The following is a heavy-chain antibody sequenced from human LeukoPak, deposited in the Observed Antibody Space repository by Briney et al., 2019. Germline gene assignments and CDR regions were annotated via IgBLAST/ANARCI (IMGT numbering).Heavy chain of an antibody. Sequence: PSETLSLTCTVSGGSISSSSFYWGWIRQPPGKGLEWIGNIYYNGNTFYNPSLKSRVSIFLDTSKTQFSPKLTSVTAAETAVYYCARSHISGWLTSDCWGQGTLVTVSS. V-gene: IGHV4-39*01. CDR3: ARSHISGWLTSDC. CDR1: GGSISSSSFY. D-gene: IGHD6-19*01. J-gene: IGHJ4*02. CDR2: IYYNGNT.